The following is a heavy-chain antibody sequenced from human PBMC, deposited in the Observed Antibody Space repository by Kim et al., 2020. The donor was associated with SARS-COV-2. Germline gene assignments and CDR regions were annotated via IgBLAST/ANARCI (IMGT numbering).Heavy chain of an antibody. V-gene: IGHV3-23*01. Sequence: GGSLRLSCAASGFTFSSYAMSWVRQAPGKGLEWVSAISGSGGSTYYADSVKGRFTISRDNSKNTLYLQMNSLRAEDTAVYYCAKDYLWFGEFSIDYWGQGTLVTVSS. J-gene: IGHJ4*02. D-gene: IGHD3-10*01. CDR1: GFTFSSYA. CDR2: ISGSGGST. CDR3: AKDYLWFGEFSIDY.